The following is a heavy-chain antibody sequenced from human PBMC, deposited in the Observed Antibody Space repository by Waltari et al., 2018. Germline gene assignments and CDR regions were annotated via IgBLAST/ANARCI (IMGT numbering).Heavy chain of an antibody. Sequence: QVQLVQSGAEVKKPGASVKVSCKASGYTFTSYAMPWVRQAPGQRLEWMGWINAGNGNTKYSQKFQGRVTITRDTSASTAYMELSSLRSEDTAVYYCARAGAPPVSGIDYWGQGTLVTVSS. J-gene: IGHJ4*02. CDR3: ARAGAPPVSGIDY. CDR2: INAGNGNT. V-gene: IGHV1-3*01. D-gene: IGHD1-1*01. CDR1: GYTFTSYA.